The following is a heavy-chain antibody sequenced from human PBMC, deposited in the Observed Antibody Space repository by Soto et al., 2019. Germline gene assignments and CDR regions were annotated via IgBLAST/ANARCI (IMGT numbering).Heavy chain of an antibody. Sequence: QVQLVQSGGEVKKPGASVKVSCKTSGYSFTTYGISWVRQAPGQGLEWMGWISAYNGNTNYAQKLQDRVTMTTDTSMSTAYMELRSLRSDDTAVYYCAREGPAPNHYDGMDVWGQGSTVTVSS. V-gene: IGHV1-18*01. CDR1: GYSFTTYG. CDR2: ISAYNGNT. CDR3: AREGPAPNHYDGMDV. J-gene: IGHJ6*02.